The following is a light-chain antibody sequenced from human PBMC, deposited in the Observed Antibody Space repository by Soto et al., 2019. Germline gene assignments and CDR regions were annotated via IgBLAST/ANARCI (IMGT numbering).Light chain of an antibody. J-gene: IGKJ1*01. CDR1: QTISSW. V-gene: IGKV1-39*01. CDR3: KQSYSTPWT. Sequence: DIQMTQSPSTLSGSVGDRVTITCRASQTISSWLAWYQQKPGKAPKLLIYASYSLQSGVQSRFSGSGSGTDFTLTISSLQPEDFAAYYCKQSYSTPWTFGQGTKVDIK. CDR2: ASY.